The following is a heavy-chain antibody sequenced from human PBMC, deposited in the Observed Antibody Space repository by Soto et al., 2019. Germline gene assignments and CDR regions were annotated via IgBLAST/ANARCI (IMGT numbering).Heavy chain of an antibody. Sequence: EVQLLESGGGLVQPGGSLRLSCTASGFTFSNHAMSWVRQAPGKGLEWVSAISGAGNSASHAHSVQGRFIISRDNSKXXXXXXXXXXXXXXXATYYCAKNDCGTITCQLVDHWGQGTLVTVSS. V-gene: IGHV3-23*01. D-gene: IGHD2-21*01. CDR3: AKNDCGTITCQLVDH. CDR2: ISGAGNSA. J-gene: IGHJ4*02. CDR1: GFTFSNHA.